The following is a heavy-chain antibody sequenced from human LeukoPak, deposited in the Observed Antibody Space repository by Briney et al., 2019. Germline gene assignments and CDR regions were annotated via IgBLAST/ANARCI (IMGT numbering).Heavy chain of an antibody. J-gene: IGHJ6*04. CDR1: GFTVSTNY. CDR2: MYTLGNT. CDR3: AELGITMIGGV. D-gene: IGHD3-10*02. V-gene: IGHV3-66*01. Sequence: GGSLRLSCAASGFTVSTNYMTWIRQAPGKGLEWVSVMYTLGNTNYADSVRGRFTISRDNSKNTLYLQMNSLRAEDTAVYYCAELGITMIGGVWGKGTTVTISS.